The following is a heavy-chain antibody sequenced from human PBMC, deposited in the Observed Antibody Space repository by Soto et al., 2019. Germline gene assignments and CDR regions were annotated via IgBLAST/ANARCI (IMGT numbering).Heavy chain of an antibody. CDR2: INPNSGGT. CDR1: GYTFTGYY. D-gene: IGHD3-16*01. CDR3: ARDQSPIYDYIWGSDNEDAFDI. J-gene: IGHJ3*02. V-gene: IGHV1-2*04. Sequence: ASVKVSCKASGYTFTGYYMHWVRQAPGQGLEWMGWINPNSGGTNYAQKFQGWVTMTRDTSISTAYMELSRLRSDDTAVYYCARDQSPIYDYIWGSDNEDAFDIWGQGTMVTVSS.